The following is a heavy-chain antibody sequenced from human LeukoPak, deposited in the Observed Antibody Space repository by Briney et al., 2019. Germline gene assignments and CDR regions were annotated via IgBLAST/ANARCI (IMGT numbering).Heavy chain of an antibody. CDR3: ARLFGVVVPAAIGGWFDP. J-gene: IGHJ5*02. Sequence: PGGPLRLSCAASGFTFSSYSMNWVRQAAGKGLEWVSYISSSSSTIYYADSVKGRFTISRDNAKNSLYLQMNSLRAEDTAVYYCARLFGVVVPAAIGGWFDPWGQGTLVTVS. CDR1: GFTFSSYS. V-gene: IGHV3-48*01. CDR2: ISSSSSTI. D-gene: IGHD2-2*01.